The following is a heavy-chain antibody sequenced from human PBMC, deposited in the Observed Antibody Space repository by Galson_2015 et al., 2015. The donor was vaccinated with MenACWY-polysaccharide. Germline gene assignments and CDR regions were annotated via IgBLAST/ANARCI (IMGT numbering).Heavy chain of an antibody. V-gene: IGHV3-49*04. CDR3: ALLEEDAMVSHPTNFDY. J-gene: IGHJ4*02. CDR1: GFTFGDYP. CDR2: IRGKDYGGTT. D-gene: IGHD5-18*01. Sequence: SLRLSCAASGFTFGDYPMTWVRQAPGKGLEWVGFIRGKDYGGTTEYAASVKGRFTISRDDSKSIAYLQMNSLKTEDAAVYYCALLEEDAMVSHPTNFDYWGQGTLVIVSS.